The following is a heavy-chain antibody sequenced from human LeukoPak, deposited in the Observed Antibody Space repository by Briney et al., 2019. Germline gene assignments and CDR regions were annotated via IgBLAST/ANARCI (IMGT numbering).Heavy chain of an antibody. Sequence: GGSLRLSCAASGFTFSSYWMSWVRQAPGKGLVWVSRINSDGSSTSYADSVKGRFTISRDNAKNTLYLQMNSLSGEDTAVYFCARDGVGATLDYWGQGTLVTVSS. CDR1: GFTFSSYW. CDR3: ARDGVGATLDY. D-gene: IGHD1-26*01. V-gene: IGHV3-74*01. J-gene: IGHJ4*02. CDR2: INSDGSST.